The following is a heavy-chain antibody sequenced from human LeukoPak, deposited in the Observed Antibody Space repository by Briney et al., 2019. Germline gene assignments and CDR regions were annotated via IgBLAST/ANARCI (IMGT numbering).Heavy chain of an antibody. CDR2: IIPIFGTA. Sequence: GASVKVSRKASGGTFSSYAISWVRQAPGQGLEWMGGIIPIFGTANYAQKFQGRVTITADESTSTAYMELSSLRSEDTAVYYCARWEDDSSGYYHHYAFDIWGQGTMVTVS. J-gene: IGHJ3*02. CDR1: GGTFSSYA. CDR3: ARWEDDSSGYYHHYAFDI. V-gene: IGHV1-69*01. D-gene: IGHD3-22*01.